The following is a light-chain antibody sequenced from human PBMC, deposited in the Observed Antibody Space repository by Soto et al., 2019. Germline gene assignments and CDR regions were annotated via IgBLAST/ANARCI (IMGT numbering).Light chain of an antibody. CDR2: LNSDGSH. CDR1: SGHSSYD. CDR3: QTWGTGVRI. J-gene: IGLJ2*01. Sequence: QAVVTQSPSASASLGASVKLTCTLSSGHSSYDIAWHQQQPEKGPRYLMKLNSDGSHSKGDGIPDRFSGSSSGAERYLTISSLQSEDEADYYCQTWGTGVRIFGGGTKLTV. V-gene: IGLV4-69*01.